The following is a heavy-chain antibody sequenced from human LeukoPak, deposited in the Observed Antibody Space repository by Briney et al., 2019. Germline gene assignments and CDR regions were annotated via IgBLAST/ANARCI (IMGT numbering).Heavy chain of an antibody. V-gene: IGHV1-18*01. Sequence: ASVKVSCKASGYTFTSYGITWVRQAPGQGLEWVGWISAYNGKTNYAQRFQARVTMTTETSTSTAYMELRSLRSDDAAVYYCARIDLAYGSGTYYTSYFEYWGQGTLVTVSS. CDR3: ARIDLAYGSGTYYTSYFEY. J-gene: IGHJ4*02. CDR1: GYTFTSYG. D-gene: IGHD3-10*01. CDR2: ISAYNGKT.